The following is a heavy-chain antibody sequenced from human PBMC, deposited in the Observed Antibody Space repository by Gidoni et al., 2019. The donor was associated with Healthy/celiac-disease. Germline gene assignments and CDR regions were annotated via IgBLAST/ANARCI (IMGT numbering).Heavy chain of an antibody. J-gene: IGHJ4*02. V-gene: IGHV3-15*01. CDR1: GCPFSNAW. D-gene: IGHD2-2*01. CDR2: IKSKTDCGTT. Sequence: EVQLVESGGGWVKPGGSLRLSCAASGCPFSNAWLSWVRQSPGQGLEWVCRIKSKTDCGTTDYAAPVKGRFTISRDDSNNTLYLQMNSLKTEDTAVYYCSAAFDYWGQGTLVTVSS. CDR3: SAAFDY.